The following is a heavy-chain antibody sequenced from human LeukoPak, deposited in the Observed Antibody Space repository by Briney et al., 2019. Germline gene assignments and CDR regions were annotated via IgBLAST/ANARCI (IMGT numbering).Heavy chain of an antibody. J-gene: IGHJ3*02. CDR1: GFRFSYHD. D-gene: IGHD1-14*01. CDR3: ARELGGTKTGGFDI. Sequence: GGSLRLSCAASGFRFSYHDMHWVRQAPGKGLEFVSSIGAAGAHTFYADSVKGRLTISRDNFQSTMYLQMDGLRPEDSAVYYCARELGGTKTGGFDIWGQGTVVTVSS. V-gene: IGHV3-64*02. CDR2: IGAAGAHT.